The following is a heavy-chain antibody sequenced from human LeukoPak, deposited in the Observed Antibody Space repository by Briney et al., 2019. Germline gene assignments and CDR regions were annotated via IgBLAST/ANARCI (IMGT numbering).Heavy chain of an antibody. J-gene: IGHJ3*02. CDR1: GGSISSSNW. D-gene: IGHD3-10*01. V-gene: IGHV4-4*02. CDR3: AKSNGYGLIDI. CDR2: IFYSGST. Sequence: SGTLSLTCAVSGGSISSSNWWSWVRQPPGKGLEWIGNIFYSGSTYYSPSLKSRVTISLDTSRNQFSLKLNSVTAADTAVYYCAKSNGYGLIDIWGQGTMVTVSS.